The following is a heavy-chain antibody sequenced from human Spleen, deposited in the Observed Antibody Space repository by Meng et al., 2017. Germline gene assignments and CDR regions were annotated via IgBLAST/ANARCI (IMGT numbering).Heavy chain of an antibody. J-gene: IGHJ4*02. Sequence: GESLKISCQASGYSFTSYWIAWVRQMPGKGLEWMGNIFPADSDSRYSPSFQGQVTISADKSINTAYLHWDSLKASDSAMYYCAREDTSGYNLINWGQGTLVTVSS. CDR3: AREDTSGYNLIN. D-gene: IGHD3-22*01. CDR2: IFPADSDS. V-gene: IGHV5-51*01. CDR1: GYSFTSYW.